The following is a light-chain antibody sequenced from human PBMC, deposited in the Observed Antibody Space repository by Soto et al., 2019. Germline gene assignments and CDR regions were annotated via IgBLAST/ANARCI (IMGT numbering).Light chain of an antibody. CDR1: SSDVGGYNY. Sequence: QSALTQPASVSGSPGQSITISCTGTSSDVGGYNYVSWYQQHPGKAPKLMIYEVSNRPSGVSNRSSGSKSGNMASLTISGLQAEDEADYYCSSYTSSTFYVFGTGTKVTVL. J-gene: IGLJ1*01. V-gene: IGLV2-14*01. CDR2: EVS. CDR3: SSYTSSTFYV.